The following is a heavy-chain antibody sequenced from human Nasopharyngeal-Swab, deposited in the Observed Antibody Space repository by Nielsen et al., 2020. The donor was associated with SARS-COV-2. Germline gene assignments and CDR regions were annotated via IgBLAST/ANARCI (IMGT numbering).Heavy chain of an antibody. J-gene: IGHJ4*02. CDR3: AREPRGVIQNIDY. D-gene: IGHD3-10*01. V-gene: IGHV3-48*03. Sequence: GESLKIPCAASGFTFSSYEMNWVRQAPGKGLEWVSYIRSSGSTIYYPDSVKGRFTISRDNAKNSLYLQMNSLRAEDTAVYYWAREPRGVIQNIDYWGQGTLVTVSS. CDR1: GFTFSSYE. CDR2: IRSSGSTI.